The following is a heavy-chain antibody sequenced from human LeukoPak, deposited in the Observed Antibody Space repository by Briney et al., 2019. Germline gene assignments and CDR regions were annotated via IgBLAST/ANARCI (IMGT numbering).Heavy chain of an antibody. CDR1: GFTFSSYW. CDR3: ARKGGGFDY. Sequence: GGSLRLSCAASGFTFSSYWMHWVRQAPGKGLEWVSSISSSSSYIYYADSVKGRFTISRDNAKNSLYLQMNSLRAEDTAVYYCARKGGGFDYWGQGTLVTVSS. V-gene: IGHV3-21*01. CDR2: ISSSSSYI. D-gene: IGHD2-15*01. J-gene: IGHJ4*02.